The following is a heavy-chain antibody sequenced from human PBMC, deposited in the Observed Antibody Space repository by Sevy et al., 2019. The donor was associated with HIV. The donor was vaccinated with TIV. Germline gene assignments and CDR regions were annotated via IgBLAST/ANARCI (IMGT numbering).Heavy chain of an antibody. J-gene: IGHJ4*02. Sequence: GGSLRLSCAASGFTFSSYGMHWVRQAPGKGLEWVAVIWYDGSNKYYADSVKGRFSISRDNSKNTLYLQMNSLRAEDTAVYYCARHRSLLAPGYYFNYWGQGTLVTVSS. CDR1: GFTFSSYG. V-gene: IGHV3-33*01. CDR3: ARHRSLLAPGYYFNY. CDR2: IWYDGSNK.